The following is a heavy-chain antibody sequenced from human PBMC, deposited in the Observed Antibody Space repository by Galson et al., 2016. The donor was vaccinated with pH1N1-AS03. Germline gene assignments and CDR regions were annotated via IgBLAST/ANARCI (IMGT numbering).Heavy chain of an antibody. D-gene: IGHD1-1*01. CDR2: ISTAGITT. J-gene: IGHJ4*02. CDR1: GFTFDYFY. V-gene: IGHV3-11*01. CDR3: ARNWNYFSL. Sequence: SLRLSCAAFGFTFDYFYMSWIRQAPGKGLEWISFISTAGITTHYADSVKGRFTISRDNANNSLYLEMTSLRPEDTAIYYCARNWNYFSLWGQGVLVTVSS.